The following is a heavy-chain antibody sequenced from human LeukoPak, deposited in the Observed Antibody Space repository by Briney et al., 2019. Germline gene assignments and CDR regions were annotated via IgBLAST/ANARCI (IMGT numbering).Heavy chain of an antibody. V-gene: IGHV4-59*01. CDR1: GGSISSYY. J-gene: IGHJ4*02. Sequence: PSETLSLTCTVSGGSISSYYWSWIRQPPGKGLAWIGYIYYSGSTNYNPSLKSRVTISVDTSKNQFSLKLSSVTAADTAVYYCARESDGYDFWSGFDYWGQGTLVTVSS. D-gene: IGHD3-3*01. CDR3: ARESDGYDFWSGFDY. CDR2: IYYSGST.